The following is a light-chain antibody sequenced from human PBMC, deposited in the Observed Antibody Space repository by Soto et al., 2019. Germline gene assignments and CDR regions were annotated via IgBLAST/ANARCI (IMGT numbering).Light chain of an antibody. J-gene: IGKJ1*01. V-gene: IGKV4-1*01. CDR2: WAS. Sequence: DIVMTQSPDSLAVSLGERATINCKSSXXVLYSSNNKNYLAWYQQKPGQPPKLLISWASTREFGVPDRFSGSGSGTDFTLTINTLQAEDVAVYYCQQYYSTPQTFGQGTKVEIK. CDR3: QQYYSTPQT. CDR1: XXVLYSSNNKNY.